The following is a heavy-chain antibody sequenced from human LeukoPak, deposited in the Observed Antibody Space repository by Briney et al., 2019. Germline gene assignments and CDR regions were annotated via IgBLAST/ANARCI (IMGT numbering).Heavy chain of an antibody. CDR2: ISSSGSTV. V-gene: IGHV3-48*01. CDR3: ARDRVAAAGKGYFQH. CDR1: GFTFSSYS. J-gene: IGHJ1*01. D-gene: IGHD6-13*01. Sequence: GGSLRLSCAASGFTFSSYSMNWVRQAPGKGLESVSYISSSGSTVYYADFVKGRFTISRDNSKNTLYLQMNSLRAEDTAVYYCARDRVAAAGKGYFQHWGQGTLVTVSS.